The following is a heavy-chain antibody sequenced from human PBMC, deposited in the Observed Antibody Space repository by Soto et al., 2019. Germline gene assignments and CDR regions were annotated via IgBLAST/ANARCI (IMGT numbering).Heavy chain of an antibody. V-gene: IGHV4-4*02. D-gene: IGHD3-10*01. CDR1: GGSISTTTW. Sequence: QVQLQASGPGLVKPSGTLSLTCAVSGGSISTTTWWSWVRQPPGKGLEWIGEIHHDGSTNYNPSLKSRVTISVDKSKNHFSLKVISVTAADTAVYYCASKWFGEAHKFDYCGQGALVTVSS. CDR2: IHHDGST. J-gene: IGHJ4*02. CDR3: ASKWFGEAHKFDY.